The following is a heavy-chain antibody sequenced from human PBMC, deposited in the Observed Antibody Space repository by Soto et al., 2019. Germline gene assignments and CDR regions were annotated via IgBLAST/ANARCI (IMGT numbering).Heavy chain of an antibody. V-gene: IGHV1-69*01. CDR2: IIPIFGSV. CDR3: ARPRTTGTTKGYDY. D-gene: IGHD1-1*01. CDR1: VGTFSSYP. J-gene: IGHJ4*02. Sequence: QVQLVQSGAEVKKPGSSVKVSCKASVGTFSSYPISWVRQAPGHGLEWMGVIIPIFGSVNSAQKFQGRVTITADESTSTAYMELSSLRSEDTAVYYCARPRTTGTTKGYDYWGQGTLVTVSS.